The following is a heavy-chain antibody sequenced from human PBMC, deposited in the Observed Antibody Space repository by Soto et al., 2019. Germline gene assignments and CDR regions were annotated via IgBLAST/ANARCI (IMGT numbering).Heavy chain of an antibody. Sequence: PGGSLRLSCAASGFTFSSYGMHWVRQAPGKGLEWVAVISYDGSNKYYADSVKGRFTISRDNSKNTLYLQMNSLRAEDTAVYYCAKVSSIWGGLASWYFDYWGQGTLVTVSS. CDR2: ISYDGSNK. V-gene: IGHV3-30*18. D-gene: IGHD3-16*01. CDR1: GFTFSSYG. CDR3: AKVSSIWGGLASWYFDY. J-gene: IGHJ4*02.